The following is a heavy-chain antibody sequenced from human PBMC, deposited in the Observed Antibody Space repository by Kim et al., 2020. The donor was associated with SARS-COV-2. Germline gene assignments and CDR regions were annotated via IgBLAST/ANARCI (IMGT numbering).Heavy chain of an antibody. Sequence: GGSLRLSCAASGFTFSDYYMSWIRQAPGKGLEWVSYISSSSSYTNYADSVKGRFTISRDNAKNSLYLQMNSLRAEDTAVYYCARGHIAVAGTIDYWGQGTLVTVSS. J-gene: IGHJ4*02. D-gene: IGHD6-19*01. CDR2: ISSSSSYT. V-gene: IGHV3-11*06. CDR1: GFTFSDYY. CDR3: ARGHIAVAGTIDY.